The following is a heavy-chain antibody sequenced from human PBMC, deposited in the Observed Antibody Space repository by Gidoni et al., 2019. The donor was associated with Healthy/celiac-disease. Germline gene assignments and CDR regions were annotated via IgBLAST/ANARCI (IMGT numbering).Heavy chain of an antibody. Sequence: EVQLVESGGGLLQPGGSMRLSCAASGSTVSSNYMSWVRQAPGKGLECVSVSYSGGSTYYAYSVKGRFTIARDNSKNTLYLQMNSLRAEDTAVYYCARDCSTTGAFDIWGQGTMVTVSS. V-gene: IGHV3-53*01. CDR2: SYSGGST. CDR1: GSTVSSNY. D-gene: IGHD3-10*02. CDR3: ARDCSTTGAFDI. J-gene: IGHJ3*02.